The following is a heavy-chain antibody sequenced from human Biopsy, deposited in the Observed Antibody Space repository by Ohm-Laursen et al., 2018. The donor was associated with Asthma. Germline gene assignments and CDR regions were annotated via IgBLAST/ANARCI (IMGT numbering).Heavy chain of an antibody. CDR1: GASIKTVDHY. D-gene: IGHD2-21*02. V-gene: IGHV4-30-4*01. CDR2: IHYSGST. CDR3: ARGVDRVTGLLDHFDS. Sequence: SQTLSLTCTVSGASIKTVDHYWSWLRQPPGKGLEWFGFIHYSGSTSYNPSLKGGVTISVDTSKNQFSLKLTSVTAADTAVYYCARGVDRVTGLLDHFDSWGQGTLVTVSS. J-gene: IGHJ4*02.